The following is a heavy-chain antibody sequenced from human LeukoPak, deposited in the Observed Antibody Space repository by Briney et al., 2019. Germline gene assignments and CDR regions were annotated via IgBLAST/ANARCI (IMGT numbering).Heavy chain of an antibody. Sequence: SETLSLTCAVHGGSFSGYYWSLIRQPPGKGLEWIGEINHSGSTNYNPSLKSRVTISVDTSKNQFSLKLSSVTAADTAVYYCAREYCSSTSCYYYFDYWGQGTLVTVSS. CDR3: AREYCSSTSCYYYFDY. J-gene: IGHJ4*02. CDR2: INHSGST. CDR1: GGSFSGYY. D-gene: IGHD2-2*01. V-gene: IGHV4-34*01.